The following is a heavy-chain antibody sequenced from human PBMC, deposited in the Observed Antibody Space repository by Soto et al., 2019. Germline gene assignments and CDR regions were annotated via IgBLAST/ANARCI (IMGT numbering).Heavy chain of an antibody. V-gene: IGHV1-8*01. CDR3: ARKGAYYDILTGYFDVDYYGMDV. CDR2: MNPNSGNT. D-gene: IGHD3-9*01. J-gene: IGHJ6*02. Sequence: ASVKVSCKASGYTFTSYDINWLRQATGQGLEWMGWMNPNSGNTGYAQKFQGRVTMTRNTSISTAYMELSSLRSEDTAAYYCARKGAYYDILTGYFDVDYYGMDVWGQGTTVTVSS. CDR1: GYTFTSYD.